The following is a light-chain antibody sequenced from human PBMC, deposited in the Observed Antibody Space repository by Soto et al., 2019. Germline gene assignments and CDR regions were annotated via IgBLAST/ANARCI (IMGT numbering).Light chain of an antibody. CDR2: GNS. J-gene: IGLJ3*02. CDR3: QSYDSSLSGSV. CDR1: SSNIGAGYD. V-gene: IGLV1-40*01. Sequence: QSVLTQPPSVSGAPGQRVTISCTGSSSNIGAGYDVHWYQQLPGTAPKLLIYGNSNRPSGFPDRFSGSKSGTSDSLAITGLQAEDEADYYCQSYDSSLSGSVFGGGTKLTVL.